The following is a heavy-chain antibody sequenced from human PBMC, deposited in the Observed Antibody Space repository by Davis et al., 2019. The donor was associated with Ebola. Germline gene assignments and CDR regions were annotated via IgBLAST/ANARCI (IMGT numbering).Heavy chain of an antibody. Sequence: ASVKVSCKASGYTFTTYDINWVRQATGQGLEWMGWMNPDSGNTGYAQKFQGRVTMTRDTSISTAYMELSRLRSDDTAVYYCARVGTVVTSFDYWGQGTLVTVSS. CDR2: MNPDSGNT. CDR3: ARVGTVVTSFDY. J-gene: IGHJ4*02. D-gene: IGHD4-23*01. V-gene: IGHV1-8*01. CDR1: GYTFTTYD.